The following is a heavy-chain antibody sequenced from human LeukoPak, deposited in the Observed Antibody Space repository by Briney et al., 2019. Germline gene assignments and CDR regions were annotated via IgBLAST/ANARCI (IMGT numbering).Heavy chain of an antibody. Sequence: SETLSLTCAVYGGSLSGFYWSWSRQPPGKGLEWIGEINHSGGTNFNPSLKSRVTISVDTSKSHFSLRLSSVTGADTAVYYCATTRPGPTYFYYGLGVWGQGTTVTVSS. CDR3: ATTRPGPTYFYYGLGV. V-gene: IGHV4-34*01. CDR1: GGSLSGFY. J-gene: IGHJ6*02. D-gene: IGHD4-17*01. CDR2: INHSGGT.